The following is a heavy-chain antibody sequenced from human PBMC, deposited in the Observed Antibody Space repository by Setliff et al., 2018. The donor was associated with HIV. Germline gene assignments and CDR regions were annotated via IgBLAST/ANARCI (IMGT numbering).Heavy chain of an antibody. V-gene: IGHV4-34*01. CDR2: IIHTGST. J-gene: IGHJ6*02. CDR1: GGSFSGYY. CDR3: ARGRSCSSSSCYLVYYYYYGMDV. Sequence: SDTLSLTCAVYGGSFSGYYWSWIRQPPGKGLEWIGEIIHTGSTNYNPSLKSRVTISVDTSKNQFSLRLSSVTAADTAVYYCARGRSCSSSSCYLVYYYYYGMDVWGHGSTVTVSS. D-gene: IGHD2-2*01.